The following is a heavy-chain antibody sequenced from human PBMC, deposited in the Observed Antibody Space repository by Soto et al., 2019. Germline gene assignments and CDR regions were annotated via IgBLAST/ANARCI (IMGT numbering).Heavy chain of an antibody. CDR3: ARGKVAAAGTYYYYGMDV. Sequence: QVQLVESGGGVVQPGRSLRLSCAASGFTFSSYAMHWVRQAPGKGLEWVAVISYDGSNKYYADSVKGRFTISIDNCKIPLYLQMNSLRAEDTAVYYWARGKVAAAGTYYYYGMDVWGQGTTVTVSS. J-gene: IGHJ6*02. V-gene: IGHV3-30-3*01. CDR2: ISYDGSNK. D-gene: IGHD6-13*01. CDR1: GFTFSSYA.